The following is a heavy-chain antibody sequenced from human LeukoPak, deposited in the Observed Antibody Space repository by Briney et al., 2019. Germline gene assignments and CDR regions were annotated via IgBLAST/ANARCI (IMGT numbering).Heavy chain of an antibody. CDR2: IYPDDSNT. CDR1: GYNFPIYW. V-gene: IGHV5-51*01. CDR3: ARQGAAGKYYYYYMDV. J-gene: IGHJ6*03. Sequence: GESLKISCRGSGYNFPIYWIGWVRQMPGQGLEWMGIIYPDDSNTIYGPSFQGQVTISADKSINTAYLEWSSLKASDTAIYYCARQGAAGKYYYYYMDVWGKGTTVTVSS. D-gene: IGHD6-13*01.